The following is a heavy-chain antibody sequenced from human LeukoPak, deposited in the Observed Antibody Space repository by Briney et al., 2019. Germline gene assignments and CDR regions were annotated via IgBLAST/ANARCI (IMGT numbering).Heavy chain of an antibody. CDR1: GGSISSSSYY. D-gene: IGHD6-13*01. CDR2: IYCSGST. J-gene: IGHJ6*03. CDR3: ARVLAAAAPMDV. Sequence: SETLSLTCTVSGGSISSSSYYWGWIRQPPGKGLEWIGSIYCSGSTNYNPSLKSRVTISVDTSKNQFSLKLSSVTAADTAVYYCARVLAAAAPMDVWGKGTTVTVSS. V-gene: IGHV4-39*07.